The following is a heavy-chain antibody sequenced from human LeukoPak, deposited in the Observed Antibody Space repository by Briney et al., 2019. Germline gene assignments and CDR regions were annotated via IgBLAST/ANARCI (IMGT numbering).Heavy chain of an antibody. CDR2: IKQDGSEK. Sequence: GGSLRLSCAASGFTFSSYWMSWFRQAPGKGLEWVANIKQDGSEKYYVDSVKGRFTISRDNAKNSLYLQMNSLRAEDTAVYYCARGPGRSNYYDSSGYLDYWGQGTLVTVSS. J-gene: IGHJ4*02. CDR3: ARGPGRSNYYDSSGYLDY. D-gene: IGHD3-22*01. CDR1: GFTFSSYW. V-gene: IGHV3-7*01.